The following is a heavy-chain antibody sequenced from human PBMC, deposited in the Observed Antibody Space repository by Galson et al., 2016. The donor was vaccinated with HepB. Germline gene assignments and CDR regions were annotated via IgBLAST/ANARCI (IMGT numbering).Heavy chain of an antibody. J-gene: IGHJ4*02. CDR3: AHRGRTRYFDT. CDR1: GISVTTFEVG. D-gene: IGHD3/OR15-3a*01. V-gene: IGHV2-5*02. Sequence: LVKPTQTLTLTCPVSGISVTTFEVGVGWIPQSPGKAPEWLAIIYWDDEDRYSPSLKSRLPITRDTSKNQVVLTMINMDPEETATYYCAHRGRTRYFDTWGQGTLVTVSS. CDR2: IYWDDED.